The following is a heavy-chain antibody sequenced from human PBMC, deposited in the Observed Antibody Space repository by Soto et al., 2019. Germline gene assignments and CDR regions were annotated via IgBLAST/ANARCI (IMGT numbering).Heavy chain of an antibody. CDR1: GFTFRSYG. CDR3: GNDPGSNDYVDY. V-gene: IGHV3-30*18. D-gene: IGHD1-26*01. CDR2: ISYDGNDK. Sequence: GGSLRLSCAASGFTFRSYGMHWVRQAPGKGLEWVAVISYDGNDKYYADSVKGRFTISRDNSQNTLYLQMNSLRAEDTALYYCGNDPGSNDYVDYWAQGTLVTVSS. J-gene: IGHJ4*02.